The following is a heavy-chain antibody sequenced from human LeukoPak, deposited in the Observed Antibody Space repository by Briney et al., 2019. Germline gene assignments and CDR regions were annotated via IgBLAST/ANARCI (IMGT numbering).Heavy chain of an antibody. CDR2: IKPDSGSS. D-gene: IGHD6-19*01. J-gene: IGHJ4*02. Sequence: ASVKVSCKASGHTFTAYYIHWLRQAPGQGPEWMGWIKPDSGSSHYAQKFQGRVTMTRDTSSNSAYMDLTSLKSDDTALYYCARARVPIAVAGLYYFDYWGQGALVTVSS. V-gene: IGHV1-2*02. CDR3: ARARVPIAVAGLYYFDY. CDR1: GHTFTAYY.